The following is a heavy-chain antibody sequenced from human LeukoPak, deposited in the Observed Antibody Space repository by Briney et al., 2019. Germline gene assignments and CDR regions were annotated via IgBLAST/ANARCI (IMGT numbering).Heavy chain of an antibody. Sequence: SETLSLTCTVSGVSISDFYWRWIRQPPGEALEWGGYIYQTGHSNYNPSLKGRVTMSVDTSKNHLSLNLTTVTAADSAIYYCARHCIGGTCYDSWGQGTLVTVSS. CDR3: ARHCIGGTCYDS. J-gene: IGHJ5*01. D-gene: IGHD2-15*01. CDR1: GVSISDFY. V-gene: IGHV4-59*08. CDR2: IYQTGHS.